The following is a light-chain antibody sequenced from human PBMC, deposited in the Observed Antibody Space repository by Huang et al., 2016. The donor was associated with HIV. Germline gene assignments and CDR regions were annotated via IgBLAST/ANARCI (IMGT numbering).Light chain of an antibody. J-gene: IGKJ2*01. CDR1: QIINRY. CDR3: QQSYNIPRT. V-gene: IGKV1-39*01. Sequence: DIQMTQDPFSLSAPVGDRVIITCRASQIINRYLNWYQQMSGRAPKLLIVWSSTLQGGVSTRFSGSGSGTDFTLTITNVQPEDSATYFCQQSYNIPRTFGQGTLLEI. CDR2: WSS.